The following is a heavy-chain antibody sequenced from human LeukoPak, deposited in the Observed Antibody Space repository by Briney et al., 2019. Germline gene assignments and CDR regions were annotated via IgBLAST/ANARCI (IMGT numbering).Heavy chain of an antibody. V-gene: IGHV3-48*01. J-gene: IGHJ4*02. Sequence: GGSLRLSCAASGFTFSSYSMNWVRQAPGKGLEWVSYISSSSSTIYYADSVKGRFTISRDNAKNSLYLQMNSLRAEDTAVYYCARARDYGDYEFDYWGQGTLVTVSS. CDR3: ARARDYGDYEFDY. CDR1: GFTFSSYS. D-gene: IGHD4-17*01. CDR2: ISSSSSTI.